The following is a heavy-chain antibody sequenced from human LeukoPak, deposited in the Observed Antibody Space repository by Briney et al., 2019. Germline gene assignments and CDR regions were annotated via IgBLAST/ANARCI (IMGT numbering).Heavy chain of an antibody. CDR1: GFTFTTYW. D-gene: IGHD2-21*02. Sequence: GGSLRLSCAASGFTFTTYWMTWVRQAPGKGLEWVANINQDGTEKHYVDSVKGRFTISRDNAKNSVYLQMNSLRVEDTAIYYCAKDIVGGGDDYWGQGTLVIVSS. V-gene: IGHV3-7*01. CDR2: INQDGTEK. CDR3: AKDIVGGGDDY. J-gene: IGHJ4*02.